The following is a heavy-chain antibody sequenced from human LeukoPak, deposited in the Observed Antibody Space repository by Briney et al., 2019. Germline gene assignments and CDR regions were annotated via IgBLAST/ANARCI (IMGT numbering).Heavy chain of an antibody. CDR2: IRYDGSNK. CDR1: GFTLSSYG. D-gene: IGHD2-2*01. J-gene: IGHJ2*01. V-gene: IGHV3-30*02. CDR3: AKDLAYCSSTSCYDDWYFDL. Sequence: GSLRPPCAASGFTLSSYGMHWVRQAPGQGLEWVAFIRYDGSNKYYVDSVKGRFTISRDNSKNTLYLQMNSLRVEDTAVYYCAKDLAYCSSTSCYDDWYFDLWGRGTLVTVSS.